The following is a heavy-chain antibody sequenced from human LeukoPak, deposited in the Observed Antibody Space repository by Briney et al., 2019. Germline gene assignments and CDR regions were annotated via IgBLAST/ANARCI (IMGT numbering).Heavy chain of an antibody. D-gene: IGHD3-10*01. Sequence: RRSLRLSCAASAFTFRNYAMSWGRHAPREGLWRGSDISDSGSSTYYADIAKGRFTIYRDKSKNTLYLEMNSLRVEDTAVYYCAKAYGSYYYYMDVWGKGTTVTVSS. CDR3: AKAYGSYYYYMDV. V-gene: IGHV3-23*01. CDR2: ISDSGSST. J-gene: IGHJ6*03. CDR1: AFTFRNYA.